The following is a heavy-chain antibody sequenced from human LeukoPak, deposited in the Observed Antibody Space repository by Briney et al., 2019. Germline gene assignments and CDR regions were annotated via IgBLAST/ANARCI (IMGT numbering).Heavy chain of an antibody. J-gene: IGHJ4*02. D-gene: IGHD1-26*01. CDR3: TRGVGATQEPFDY. Sequence: PGGSLRLSCAASGCTVSSSWMHWVRQAPGKGLVWVSRINSDGSSTSYADSVKGRFTISRDNAKNTLYLQMNSLRAEDTAVYYCTRGVGATQEPFDYWGQGTLVTVSS. CDR2: INSDGSST. CDR1: GCTVSSSW. V-gene: IGHV3-74*01.